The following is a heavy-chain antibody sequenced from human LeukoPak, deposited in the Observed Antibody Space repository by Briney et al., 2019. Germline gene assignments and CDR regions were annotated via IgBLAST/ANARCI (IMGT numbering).Heavy chain of an antibody. J-gene: IGHJ4*02. CDR2: IYSSGST. D-gene: IGHD5-24*01. V-gene: IGHV4-39*07. CDR1: GASISGSGYY. CDR3: AKGRNGYNLRGVAFDY. Sequence: ETLSLTCTVSGASISGSGYYWGWIRQPPGKGLEWIGSIYSSGSTYYNASLQSRVTISIETSKNQFSLKLSSVTAADTAVYFWAKGRNGYNLRGVAFDYWGQGTLVIVSS.